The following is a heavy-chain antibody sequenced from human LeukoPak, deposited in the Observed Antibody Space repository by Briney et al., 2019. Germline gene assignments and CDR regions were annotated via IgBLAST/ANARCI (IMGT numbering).Heavy chain of an antibody. V-gene: IGHV3-7*01. Sequence: GGSLRLSCAASGFTFSSYWMSWIRQAPGRGLEWVANINQLGNEKNYVDYVNGRFTISRNNVDDSLYLEMNSLRVEDTAVYYCGRDRVVPAATFYWGQGVLVTVSS. J-gene: IGHJ4*02. CDR1: GFTFSSYW. D-gene: IGHD2-2*01. CDR3: GRDRVVPAATFY. CDR2: INQLGNEK.